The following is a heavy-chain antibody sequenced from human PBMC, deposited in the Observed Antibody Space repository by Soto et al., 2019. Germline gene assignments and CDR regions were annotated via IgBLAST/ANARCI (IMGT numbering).Heavy chain of an antibody. CDR3: ARYTVLWCCPLLLSDGDGVSATASSDA. V-gene: IGHV4-39*01. D-gene: IGHD2-15*01. CDR1: GGSISSSSYY. J-gene: IGHJ5*02. CDR2: IYYSGST. Sequence: SETLSLTCTVSGGSISSSSYYWGWIRQPPGKGLEWIGSIYYSGSTYYNPSLKSRVTISVDTSKNQFSLKLSSVTAADTAVYFCARYTVLWCCPLLLSDGDGVSATASSDAWGQGPLVTVSS.